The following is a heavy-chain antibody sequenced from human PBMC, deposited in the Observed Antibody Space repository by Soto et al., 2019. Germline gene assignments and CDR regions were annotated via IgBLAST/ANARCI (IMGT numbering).Heavy chain of an antibody. CDR1: GGTFSSYA. J-gene: IGHJ6*02. V-gene: IGHV1-69*13. CDR2: IIPIFGTA. D-gene: IGHD2-2*01. Sequence: GASVKVSCKASGGTFSSYAISWVRQAPGQGLEWMGGIIPIFGTANYAQKFQGRVTITADESTSTAYMELSSLRSEDTAVYYCACAVRYCISTSCYLLFRHYYGMDVWGQGTTVTVSS. CDR3: ACAVRYCISTSCYLLFRHYYGMDV.